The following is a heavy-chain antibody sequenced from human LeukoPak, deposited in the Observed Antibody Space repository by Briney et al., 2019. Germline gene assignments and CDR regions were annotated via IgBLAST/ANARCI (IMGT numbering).Heavy chain of an antibody. V-gene: IGHV3-21*01. D-gene: IGHD4-17*01. CDR2: ISSSSSYI. CDR1: GFTFSRYS. J-gene: IGHJ4*02. CDR3: ARVSGLLYGDYWAGY. Sequence: GGSLSLSCAASGFTFSRYSMNWVRQAPGKGLEWVSSISSSSSYIYYADSVKGRFTISRDNAKNSLYLQMNSLRAEDTAVYYCARVSGLLYGDYWAGYWGQGTLVTVSS.